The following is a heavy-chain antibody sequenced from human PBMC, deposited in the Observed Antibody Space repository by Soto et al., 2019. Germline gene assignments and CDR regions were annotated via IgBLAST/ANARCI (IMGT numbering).Heavy chain of an antibody. D-gene: IGHD2-15*01. Sequence: QVQLVESGGGVVQPGRSLRLSCVASGFTFSNNGIHWVRQAPGKGLEWVAVISSDGSKKYYADSVKGRFTISRDNSKNTLYLQMNRLRAEDTAVYYCAMDLYGGSSRFDYCGQGTLVTVSS. CDR2: ISSDGSKK. CDR3: AMDLYGGSSRFDY. V-gene: IGHV3-30*03. CDR1: GFTFSNNG. J-gene: IGHJ4*02.